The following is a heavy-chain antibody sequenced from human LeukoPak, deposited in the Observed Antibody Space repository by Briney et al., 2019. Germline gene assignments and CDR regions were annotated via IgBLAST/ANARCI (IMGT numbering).Heavy chain of an antibody. D-gene: IGHD2-15*01. V-gene: IGHV1-2*02. CDR2: INPNSGGT. CDR1: GYTFTGYY. CDR3: VRIYCSGGSCYSFDY. J-gene: IGHJ4*02. Sequence: ASVKVSCKASGYTFTGYYIHWVRQAPGQGLEWMGWINPNSGGTNYAQKFQGRVTMTRDTSISTAYMELSRLRSDDTALYHCVRIYCSGGSCYSFDYWGQGTLVTVSS.